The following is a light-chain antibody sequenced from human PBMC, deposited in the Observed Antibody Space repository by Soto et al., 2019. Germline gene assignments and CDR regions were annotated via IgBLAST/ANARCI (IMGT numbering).Light chain of an antibody. CDR2: SAS. CDR3: QQYDRWPLYT. V-gene: IGKV3-15*01. CDR1: QSVSSN. J-gene: IGKJ2*01. Sequence: ETVMTQSPATLSVSPGERVTLSCRASQSVSSNLAWYQQKPGQAPRLLIHSASTRATGVPARFSGRWSGTEFNLTISSLQSEDFAIYYCQQYDRWPLYTFGQGTKLEIK.